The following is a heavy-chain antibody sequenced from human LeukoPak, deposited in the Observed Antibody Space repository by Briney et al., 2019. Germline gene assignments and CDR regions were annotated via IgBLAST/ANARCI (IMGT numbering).Heavy chain of an antibody. CDR2: ISYDASNK. CDR3: TRDPLSSSQRGYFDY. CDR1: GFTFSSYA. D-gene: IGHD6-13*01. V-gene: IGHV3-30-3*01. J-gene: IGHJ4*02. Sequence: PGGSLRLSCAASGFTFSSYAMHWVRQAPGKGLEWLAVISYDASNKYYADSVKGRFTMSRDNSKNTLYLQMNSLRTDDTAVYYCTRDPLSSSQRGYFDYWGQGTLVTVSS.